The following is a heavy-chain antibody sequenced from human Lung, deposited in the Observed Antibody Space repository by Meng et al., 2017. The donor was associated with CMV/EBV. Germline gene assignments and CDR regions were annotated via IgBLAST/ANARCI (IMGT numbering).Heavy chain of an antibody. J-gene: IGHJ5*02. D-gene: IGHD6-13*01. V-gene: IGHV3-48*03. CDR2: ISSGGTSR. Sequence: SCATSGFTFSSYEMNWVRQAPGKGLEWISYISSGGTSRYYADSVKGRFSISIDNAKNSLYLQMNSLRVEDTALYYCTRGSASWSEYNWFDPWGQGTXVTCSS. CDR1: GFTFSSYE. CDR3: TRGSASWSEYNWFDP.